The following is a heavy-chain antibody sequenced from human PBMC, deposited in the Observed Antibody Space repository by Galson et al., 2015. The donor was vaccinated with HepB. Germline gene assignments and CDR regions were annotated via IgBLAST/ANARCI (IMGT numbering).Heavy chain of an antibody. CDR1: GFTFSSYD. CDR2: IRYDGSNK. CDR3: AKEERRAVAGIDY. V-gene: IGHV3-30*02. D-gene: IGHD6-19*01. Sequence: SLRLSCAASGFTFSSYDMHWVRQAPGKGLEWVAFIRYDGSNKYYADSVKGRFTISRDNSKNTLYLQMNSLRAEDTAVYYCAKEERRAVAGIDYWGQGTLVTVSS. J-gene: IGHJ4*02.